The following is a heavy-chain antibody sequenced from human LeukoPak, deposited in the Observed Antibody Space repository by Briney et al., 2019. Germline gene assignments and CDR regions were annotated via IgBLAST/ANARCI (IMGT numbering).Heavy chain of an antibody. J-gene: IGHJ1*01. CDR2: IIPILGIA. CDR3: AKDQDDSKGGASGGFQH. CDR1: GGTFSSYA. D-gene: IGHD2-21*01. Sequence: SVKVSCKASGGTFSSYAISWVRQAPGQGLEWMGRIIPILGIANYAQKFQGRVTITADKSTSTAYMELSSLRSEDTAVYYCAKDQDDSKGGASGGFQHWGQGTLVTVSS. V-gene: IGHV1-69*04.